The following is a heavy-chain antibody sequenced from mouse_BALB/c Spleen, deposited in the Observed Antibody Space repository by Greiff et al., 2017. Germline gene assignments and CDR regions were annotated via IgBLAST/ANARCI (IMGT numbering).Heavy chain of an antibody. CDR3: ARSPIYYDYDGFAY. CDR1: GYTFTDYN. V-gene: IGHV1-18*01. J-gene: IGHJ3*01. Sequence: VQLQQSGPELVKPGASVKIPCKASGYTFTDYNMDWVKQSHGKSLEWIGDINPNNGGTIYNQKFKGKATLTVDKSSSTAYMELRSLTSEDTAVYYCARSPIYYDYDGFAYWGQGTLVTVSA. D-gene: IGHD2-4*01. CDR2: INPNNGGT.